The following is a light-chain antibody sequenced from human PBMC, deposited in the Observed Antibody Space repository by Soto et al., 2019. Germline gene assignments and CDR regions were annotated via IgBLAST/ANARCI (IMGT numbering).Light chain of an antibody. Sequence: QPASVSGSPGQSITISCTGTTSDVGSYNLVSWYQHHPGKAPRLMIFEVTRRPSGVSNRFSGSKSGNTASLTISGLLAEDEADYYCCSHAGSSTHVVFGGGTKVTVL. CDR3: CSHAGSSTHVV. CDR1: TSDVGSYNL. J-gene: IGLJ2*01. CDR2: EVT. V-gene: IGLV2-23*02.